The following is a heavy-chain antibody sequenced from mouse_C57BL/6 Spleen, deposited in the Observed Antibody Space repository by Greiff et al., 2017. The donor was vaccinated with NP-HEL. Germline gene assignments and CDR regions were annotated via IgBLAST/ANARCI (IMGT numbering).Heavy chain of an antibody. CDR2: IYPGDGDT. D-gene: IGHD2-4*01. CDR3: ARSYDYDWYFDV. CDR1: GYAFSSSW. J-gene: IGHJ1*03. V-gene: IGHV1-82*01. Sequence: LQESGPELVKPGASVKISCKASGYAFSSSWMNWVKQRPGKGLEWIGRIYPGDGDTNYNGKFKGKATLTADKSYSTAYMQLSSLTSEDSAVYFCARSYDYDWYFDVWGTGTTVTVSS.